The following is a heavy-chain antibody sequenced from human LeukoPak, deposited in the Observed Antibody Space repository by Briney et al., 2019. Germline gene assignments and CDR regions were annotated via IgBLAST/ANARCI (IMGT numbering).Heavy chain of an antibody. Sequence: GGSLRLSCAASGFTFSSYAMHWVRQAPGKGLEWVAVISYDGSNKYYADSVKGRLTISRDNSKNTLYLQMNSLRAEDTAVYYCARAHWGIAAAGTSFDYYYYGMDVWGQGTTVTVSS. CDR3: ARAHWGIAAAGTSFDYYYYGMDV. CDR2: ISYDGSNK. V-gene: IGHV3-30-3*01. J-gene: IGHJ6*02. D-gene: IGHD6-13*01. CDR1: GFTFSSYA.